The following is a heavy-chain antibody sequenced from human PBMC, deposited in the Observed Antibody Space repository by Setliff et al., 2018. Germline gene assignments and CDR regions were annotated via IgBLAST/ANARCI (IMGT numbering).Heavy chain of an antibody. CDR2: INPSSGRT. Sequence: ASVKVSCKASGYTFTSHYMHWVRQAPGLGLEWMGTINPSSGRTSYAQKFQGRVTVARDTSTSTVYMDMSSLRSEDTAVYYCARDVFPYHYEGAFDIWGQGTMVTVSS. V-gene: IGHV1-46*01. D-gene: IGHD3-22*01. CDR1: GYTFTSHY. J-gene: IGHJ3*02. CDR3: ARDVFPYHYEGAFDI.